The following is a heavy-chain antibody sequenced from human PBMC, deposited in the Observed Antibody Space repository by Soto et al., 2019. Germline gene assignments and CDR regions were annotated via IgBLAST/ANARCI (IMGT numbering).Heavy chain of an antibody. V-gene: IGHV6-1*01. J-gene: IGHJ6*03. Sequence: SQTLSLTCDISGDSVSSNSAAWNWIRQSPSRGLEWLGRTYYRSKWYNDYAVSVKSRITINPDTSKNQFSLQLNSVTPEDTAVYYCARDRYDFWSGYYAAYYYYYMDVWGKGTTVTVSS. CDR1: GDSVSSNSAA. CDR2: TYYRSKWYN. D-gene: IGHD3-3*01. CDR3: ARDRYDFWSGYYAAYYYYYMDV.